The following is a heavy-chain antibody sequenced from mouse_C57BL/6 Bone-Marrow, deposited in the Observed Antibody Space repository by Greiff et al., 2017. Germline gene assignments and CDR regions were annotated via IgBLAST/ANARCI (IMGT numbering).Heavy chain of an antibody. D-gene: IGHD1-1*01. CDR1: GYTFTDYY. V-gene: IGHV1-26*01. CDR2: INPNNGGT. CDR3: ARSGGSSSDY. Sequence: EVQLQQSGPELVKPGASVKISCKASGYTFTDYYMNWVKQSHGKSLEWIGDINPNNGGTSYNQKFKGKATLTVDKSSSTAYMELRSLTSEDSAVYYCARSGGSSSDYWGQGTTLTVSS. J-gene: IGHJ2*01.